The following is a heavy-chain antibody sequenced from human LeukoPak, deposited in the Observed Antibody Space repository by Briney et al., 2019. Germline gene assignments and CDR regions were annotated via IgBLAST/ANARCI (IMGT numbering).Heavy chain of an antibody. Sequence: GGSLRLSCAVSGFTFSNFAMSWVRQAPGRGLEWISTISGSAGSTHYADSVKGRFTISRDNSKNTLYLQMNGLRAEDTAVYYRAKDPDYYGSESYLNYWGQGTLVTVSS. D-gene: IGHD3-10*01. V-gene: IGHV3-23*01. CDR1: GFTFSNFA. CDR3: AKDPDYYGSESYLNY. J-gene: IGHJ4*02. CDR2: ISGSAGST.